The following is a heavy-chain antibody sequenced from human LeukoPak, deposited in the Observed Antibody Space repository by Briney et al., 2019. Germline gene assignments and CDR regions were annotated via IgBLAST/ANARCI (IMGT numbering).Heavy chain of an antibody. CDR2: IWYGGSNK. Sequence: PGGSLRLSCAASGFTFSSYGMHWVRQAPGKGLEWVAVIWYGGSNKYYADSVKGRFTISRDNSKNTLYLQMNSLRAEDTAVYYCAKETQTHAFDIWGPRTMVTVSS. CDR1: GFTFSSYG. V-gene: IGHV3-33*06. J-gene: IGHJ3*02. CDR3: AKETQTHAFDI.